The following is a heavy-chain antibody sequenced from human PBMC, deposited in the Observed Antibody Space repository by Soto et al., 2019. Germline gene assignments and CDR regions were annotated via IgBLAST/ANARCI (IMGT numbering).Heavy chain of an antibody. CDR3: ARGPYYDSSGHASYFDY. Sequence: QVQLVQSGAEVKKPGSSVKVSCKASGGTFSSYAISWVRQAPGQGLEWMGGIIPISGTANYAQKFQGRVTITADESTSTAYMELSSLRSEDTAVYYCARGPYYDSSGHASYFDYWGQGTLVTVSS. J-gene: IGHJ4*02. V-gene: IGHV1-69*01. D-gene: IGHD3-22*01. CDR2: IIPISGTA. CDR1: GGTFSSYA.